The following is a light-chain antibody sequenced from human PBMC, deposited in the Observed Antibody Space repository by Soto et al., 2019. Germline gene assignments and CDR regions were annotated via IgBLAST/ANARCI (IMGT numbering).Light chain of an antibody. CDR2: GAS. Sequence: ENVLPQSPGTLSLSPGERATLSCRASQSVGRNYLAWFQQKPGQAPRLLIYGASSRATGIPDRFSGSGSGTDFTLTISRLEPEDFAVYYCQQYNNWPPWTFGQGTKVDIK. CDR1: QSVGRNY. V-gene: IGKV3-20*01. CDR3: QQYNNWPPWT. J-gene: IGKJ1*01.